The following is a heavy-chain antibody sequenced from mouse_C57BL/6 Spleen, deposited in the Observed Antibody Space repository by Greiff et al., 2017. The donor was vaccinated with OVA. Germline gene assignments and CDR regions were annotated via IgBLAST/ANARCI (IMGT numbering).Heavy chain of an antibody. Sequence: QIQLQQPGAELVKPGASVKMSCKASGYTFTSYWITWVKQRPGQGLEWIGDIYPGSGSTNYNEKFKSKATLTVDTSSSTAYMQLSSLTSEDSAVYYCARSDYYGSSYYFDVWGTGTTVTVSS. CDR2: IYPGSGST. J-gene: IGHJ1*03. V-gene: IGHV1-55*01. CDR3: ARSDYYGSSYYFDV. CDR1: GYTFTSYW. D-gene: IGHD1-1*01.